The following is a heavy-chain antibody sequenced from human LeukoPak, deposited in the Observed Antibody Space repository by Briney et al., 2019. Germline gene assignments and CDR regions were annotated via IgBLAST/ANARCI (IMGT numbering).Heavy chain of an antibody. CDR2: MNPNSGNT. CDR3: ARPTETYYYDSSGYPLDH. D-gene: IGHD3-22*01. Sequence: ASVKVSCKASGYTFTSYDINWVRQATGQGLEWMGWMNPNSGNTGYAQKFQGRVTITRNTSISTAYMELSSLRSEDTAVYYCARPTETYYYDSSGYPLDHWGQGTLVTVSS. CDR1: GYTFTSYD. V-gene: IGHV1-8*03. J-gene: IGHJ4*02.